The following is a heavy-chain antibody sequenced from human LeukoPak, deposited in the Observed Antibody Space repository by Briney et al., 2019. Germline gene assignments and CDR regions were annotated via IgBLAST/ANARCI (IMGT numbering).Heavy chain of an antibody. CDR1: EFTFSSYD. V-gene: IGHV3-23*01. CDR2: ISGSGGST. J-gene: IGHJ4*02. D-gene: IGHD4-11*01. CDR3: AKEGLHLFDY. Sequence: GGSLRLSSAASEFTFSSYDMSWVLQAPGKGLEWVSAISGSGGSTYYADSVKGRLTISRDNSKNTLYLQMNSLRAEDTAVYYCAKEGLHLFDYWGQGTLVTVSS.